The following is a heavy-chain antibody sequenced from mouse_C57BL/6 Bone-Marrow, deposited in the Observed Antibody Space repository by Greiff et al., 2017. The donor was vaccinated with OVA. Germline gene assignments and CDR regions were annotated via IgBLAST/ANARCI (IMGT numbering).Heavy chain of an antibody. CDR2: INPGSGGT. Sequence: QVQLQQSGAELVRPGTSVKVSCKASGYAFTNYLIEWVKQRPGQGLEWIGVINPGSGGTNYNEKFKGKATLTADKSSSTAYMQLSSLTSEDSAVYFCAIPNWVPYWYFDVWGTGTTVTVSS. CDR3: AIPNWVPYWYFDV. J-gene: IGHJ1*03. D-gene: IGHD4-1*01. V-gene: IGHV1-54*01. CDR1: GYAFTNYL.